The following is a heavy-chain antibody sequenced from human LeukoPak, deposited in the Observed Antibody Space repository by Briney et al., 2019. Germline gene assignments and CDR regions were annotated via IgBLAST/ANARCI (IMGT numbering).Heavy chain of an antibody. D-gene: IGHD3-10*01. CDR3: ARSGSRLVWFGETMGYCDN. J-gene: IGHJ4*02. Sequence: GGSLRLSCAASGFTFSSYNMNWVRQAPGKGLEWVSYISTSGSTIYYADSVKGRFTISRDNAKNSLYLQMNSLRAEDTAVYYCARSGSRLVWFGETMGYCDNWGQGTLVTVSS. CDR2: ISTSGSTI. CDR1: GFTFSSYN. V-gene: IGHV3-48*04.